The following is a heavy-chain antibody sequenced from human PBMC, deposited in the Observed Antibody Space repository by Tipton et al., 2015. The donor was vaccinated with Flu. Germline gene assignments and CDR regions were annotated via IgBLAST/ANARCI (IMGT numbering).Heavy chain of an antibody. Sequence: TLSLTCAVSGYSIRSSNYYWGWIRQPPGKGLEWIGNIFHSGNSYHNPSLKSRVTMSVETSKNQFSLKLSSVTAADTAVYYCARRDYSNYVSDPKNWFDSWGQGTLVTVSS. CDR2: IFHSGNS. V-gene: IGHV4-38-2*01. CDR1: GYSIRSSNYY. D-gene: IGHD4-11*01. J-gene: IGHJ5*01. CDR3: ARRDYSNYVSDPKNWFDS.